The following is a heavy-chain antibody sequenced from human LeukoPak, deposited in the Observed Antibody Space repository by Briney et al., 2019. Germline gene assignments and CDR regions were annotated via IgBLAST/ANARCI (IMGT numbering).Heavy chain of an antibody. V-gene: IGHV4-59*12. CDR3: AREGYSSSWYVRWFDP. D-gene: IGHD6-13*01. Sequence: PSETLSLTCTVSGGSISSYYWSWIRQPPEKGLEWIGYIYYSGSTNYNPSLKNRVTISVDTSKNQFSLKLSSVTAADTAVYYCAREGYSSSWYVRWFDPWGQGTLVTVSS. J-gene: IGHJ5*02. CDR1: GGSISSYY. CDR2: IYYSGST.